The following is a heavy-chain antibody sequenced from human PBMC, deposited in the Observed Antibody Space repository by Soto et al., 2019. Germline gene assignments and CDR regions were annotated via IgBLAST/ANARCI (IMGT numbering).Heavy chain of an antibody. J-gene: IGHJ6*02. CDR2: LTDDGKEK. Sequence: QVHLVASGGGVVQPGTSLRLSCVASGFTFSKYGMHWVRQAPGKGLEWVAILTDDGKEKYYADSVNGRFIISRDNSNNTLFLQMNTLSAEDTAVYYCAKVRFALKYYYGLDVWGQGTTVSVSS. D-gene: IGHD3-16*01. CDR1: GFTFSKYG. V-gene: IGHV3-30*18. CDR3: AKVRFALKYYYGLDV.